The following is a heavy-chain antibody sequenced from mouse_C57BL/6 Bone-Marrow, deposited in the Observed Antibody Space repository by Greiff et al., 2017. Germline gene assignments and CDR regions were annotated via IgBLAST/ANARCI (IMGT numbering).Heavy chain of an antibody. V-gene: IGHV5-9*01. Sequence: EVNLVESGGGLVKPGGSLKLSCAASGFTFSSYTMSWVRQTPEKRLEWVATISGGGGNTYYPDSVKGRFTISRDNAKNTLYLQMSSLRSEDTALYYCGRRYYFDYWGQGTTLTVSS. J-gene: IGHJ2*01. CDR3: GRRYYFDY. CDR2: ISGGGGNT. CDR1: GFTFSSYT.